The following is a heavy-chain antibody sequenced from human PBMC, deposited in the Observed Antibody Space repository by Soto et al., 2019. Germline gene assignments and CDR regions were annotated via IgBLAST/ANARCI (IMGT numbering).Heavy chain of an antibody. CDR3: ARAIYSYGYPLFDY. J-gene: IGHJ4*02. CDR1: GFTFSSYD. Sequence: VGSLRLSCAASGFTFSSYDMHWVRQATGKGLEWVSAIGTAGDTYYPGSVKGRFTISRENAKNSLYLQMNSLRAGDTAVYYCARAIYSYGYPLFDYWGQGTLVTVSS. CDR2: IGTAGDT. D-gene: IGHD5-18*01. V-gene: IGHV3-13*01.